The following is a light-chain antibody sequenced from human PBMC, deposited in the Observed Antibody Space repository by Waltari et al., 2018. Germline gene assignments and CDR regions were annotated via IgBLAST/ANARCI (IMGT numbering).Light chain of an antibody. J-gene: IGLJ3*02. CDR3: SSFTRTNSWV. V-gene: IGLV2-14*03. CDR1: SSDVGGSNY. Sequence: HSALAQPASVSGSPGQSITLSCTGTSSDVGGSNYVSWYQQHPGKAPRLMIYDVNNRPSGVSNRFSGSKSGNTASLTISGLQAEDEADYYCSSFTRTNSWVFGGGTKLTVL. CDR2: DVN.